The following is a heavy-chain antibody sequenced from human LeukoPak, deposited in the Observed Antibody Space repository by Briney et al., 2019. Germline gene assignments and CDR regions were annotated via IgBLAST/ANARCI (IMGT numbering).Heavy chain of an antibody. Sequence: SETLSLTCTVSGGSISSSSYYWGWIRQPPGKGLEWIGSIYYSGSTYYNPSLKSRVTISVDTSKNQFSLKLSSVTAADTAVYYCARLVAMAVCYWGQGTLVTVSS. J-gene: IGHJ4*02. D-gene: IGHD2-2*01. CDR2: IYYSGST. CDR3: ARLVAMAVCY. CDR1: GGSISSSSYY. V-gene: IGHV4-39*01.